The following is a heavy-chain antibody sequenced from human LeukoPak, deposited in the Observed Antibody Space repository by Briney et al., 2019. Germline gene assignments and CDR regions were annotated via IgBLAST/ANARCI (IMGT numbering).Heavy chain of an antibody. CDR3: AAVVPPAYGDYVFDY. CDR1: GYTLTELS. V-gene: IGHV1-24*01. D-gene: IGHD4-17*01. Sequence: ASVKVSCKVSGYTLTELSMHWVRQAPGQGLEWMGLLNTQPNNDYTNYAQKFQGRVTMTEDTSTDTAYMELSSLRSEDTAVYYCAAVVPPAYGDYVFDYWGQGTLVTVSS. CDR2: LNTQPNNDYT. J-gene: IGHJ4*02.